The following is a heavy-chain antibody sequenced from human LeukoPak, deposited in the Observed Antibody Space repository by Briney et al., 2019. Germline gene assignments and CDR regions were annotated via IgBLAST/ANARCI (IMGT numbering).Heavy chain of an antibody. CDR3: ASREWELPKYYYDY. V-gene: IGHV4-34*01. J-gene: IGHJ4*02. Sequence: SETLSLTCAVYGGSFSGYYWSWIRQPPGKGLEWIGEINHSGSTNYNPSLKSRVTISVDTSKNQFSLKLSSVTAADTAVYYCASREWELPKYYYDYWGQGTLVTVSS. CDR2: INHSGST. D-gene: IGHD1-26*01. CDR1: GGSFSGYY.